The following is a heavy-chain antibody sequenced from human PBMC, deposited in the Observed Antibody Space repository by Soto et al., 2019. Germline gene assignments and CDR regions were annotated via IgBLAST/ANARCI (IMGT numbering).Heavy chain of an antibody. Sequence: KTSETLSLTCAVYGGSFSGYYWSWIRQPPGKGLEWIGEINHSGSTNYNPSLKSRVTISVDTSKNQFSLKLSSVTAADTAVYYCARGTSSSWYGYYYYGMDVWGQGTTVTVS. V-gene: IGHV4-34*01. D-gene: IGHD6-13*01. CDR1: GGSFSGYY. CDR3: ARGTSSSWYGYYYYGMDV. CDR2: INHSGST. J-gene: IGHJ6*02.